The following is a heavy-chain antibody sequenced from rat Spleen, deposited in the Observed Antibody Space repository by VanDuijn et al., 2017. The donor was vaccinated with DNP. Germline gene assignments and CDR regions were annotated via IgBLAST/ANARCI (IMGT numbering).Heavy chain of an antibody. V-gene: IGHV5-22*01. CDR2: ISYDGSDI. Sequence: EVQLVESGGGLVQPGRSMKLSCAASGFTFSDYYMAWVRQAPKKGLEWVASISYDGSDIYYRDSVKGRFTISRDNAKNTQYLQMDSLRSEDTATYDCARGGDGYDYWGQGVMVTVSS. CDR1: GFTFSDYY. CDR3: ARGGDGYDY. D-gene: IGHD1-12*03. J-gene: IGHJ2*01.